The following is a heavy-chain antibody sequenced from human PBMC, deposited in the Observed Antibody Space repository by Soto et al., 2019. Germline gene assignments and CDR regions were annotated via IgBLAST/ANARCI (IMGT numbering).Heavy chain of an antibody. D-gene: IGHD2-2*01. CDR3: ARFVRSCSATTCSTRADV. J-gene: IGHJ6*02. Sequence: KASETLSLTCTVSGGFVNSDTHSWSWIRQTPGKRLGWIGFIYSGGSTKNPSLRSRVTMSVDTSKNQFSLKLRSVIVADTAVYHCARFVRSCSATTCSTRADVWGQGITVTVSS. CDR2: IYSGGST. CDR1: GGFVNSDTHS. V-gene: IGHV4-61*01.